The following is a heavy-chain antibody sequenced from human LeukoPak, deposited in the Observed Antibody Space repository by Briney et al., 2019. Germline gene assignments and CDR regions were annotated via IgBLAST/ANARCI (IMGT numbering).Heavy chain of an antibody. CDR3: AKDTEIAAVGTSAFDI. Sequence: GGSLRLSCAASGFTFSSYSMNWVRQAPGKGLEWVSSISSSSSYIYYADSVKGRFTISRDNAKNTLYLQMNSLRAEDTAVYYCAKDTEIAAVGTSAFDIWGQGTMVTVSS. V-gene: IGHV3-21*04. CDR1: GFTFSSYS. CDR2: ISSSSSYI. J-gene: IGHJ3*02. D-gene: IGHD6-13*01.